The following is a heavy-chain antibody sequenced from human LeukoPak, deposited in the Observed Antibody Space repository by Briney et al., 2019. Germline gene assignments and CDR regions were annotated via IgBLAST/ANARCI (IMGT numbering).Heavy chain of an antibody. CDR2: ISAYNGNT. CDR3: ARSSGETTYDY. V-gene: IGHV1-18*01. D-gene: IGHD3-16*01. J-gene: IGHJ4*02. CDR1: GYTFTNYA. Sequence: ASVKVSCKASGYTFTNYAISWVRQAPGQGLEWMGWISAYNGNTNYAQKFQGRVTMTTDTSTSTAYMELRSLRSDDTAVYYRARSSGETTYDYWGQGTLVTVSS.